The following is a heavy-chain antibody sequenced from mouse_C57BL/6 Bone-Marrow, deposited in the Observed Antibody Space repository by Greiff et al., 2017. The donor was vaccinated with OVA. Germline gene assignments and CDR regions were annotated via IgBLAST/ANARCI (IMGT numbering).Heavy chain of an antibody. D-gene: IGHD1-2*01. CDR1: GYAFSSSW. CDR2: IYPGDGDT. V-gene: IGHV1-82*01. Sequence: QVQLQQSGPELVKPGASVKISCKASGYAFSSSWMNWVKQRPGKGLEWIGRIYPGDGDTNYNGKFKGKATLTADKASSTAYMQLSSLTSEDSAVYFCAHNYGNYWGQGTTLTVSS. J-gene: IGHJ2*01. CDR3: AHNYGNY.